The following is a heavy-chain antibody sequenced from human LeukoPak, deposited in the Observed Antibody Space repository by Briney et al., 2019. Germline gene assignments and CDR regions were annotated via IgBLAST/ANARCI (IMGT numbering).Heavy chain of an antibody. CDR2: INPNSGGT. CDR1: GYTFTGYY. V-gene: IGHV1-2*02. D-gene: IGHD3-22*01. Sequence: GASVKVSCKASGYTFTGYYMHWVRQAPGQGLEWMGWINPNSGGTNYAQKFQGRVTMTRDTSISTAYMELSRLRSDDTAVYYCARVRDYYDSSGYCIDYWGQGTLVTVSS. J-gene: IGHJ4*02. CDR3: ARVRDYYDSSGYCIDY.